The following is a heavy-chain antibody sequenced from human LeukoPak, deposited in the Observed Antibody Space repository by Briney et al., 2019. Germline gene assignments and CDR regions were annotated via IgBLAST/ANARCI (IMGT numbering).Heavy chain of an antibody. D-gene: IGHD6-6*01. Sequence: GGSLRLSCATSGFTFSDYYMSWIRHAPGKGLEWVSYISSSGSPLYYADSVKDRFTISRDNANNSVFLQMNSLRAEDTAVYYCTRDPDTSSKVDYWGQGALVTVSS. CDR3: TRDPDTSSKVDY. V-gene: IGHV3-11*01. CDR2: ISSSGSPL. J-gene: IGHJ4*02. CDR1: GFTFSDYY.